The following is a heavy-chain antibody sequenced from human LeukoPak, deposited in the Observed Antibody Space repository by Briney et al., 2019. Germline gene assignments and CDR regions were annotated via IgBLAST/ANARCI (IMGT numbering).Heavy chain of an antibody. CDR3: ARDTNGDYYGSGSYSY. D-gene: IGHD3-10*01. CDR1: GYTFTSYG. Sequence: ASVKVSCKASGYTFTSYGISWVRQAPGQGLEGMGWTSAYNGNTNYAQKLQGRVTMTTDTSTSTAYMELRSLRSDDTAVYYCARDTNGDYYGSGSYSYWGQGTLVTVSS. CDR2: TSAYNGNT. V-gene: IGHV1-18*01. J-gene: IGHJ4*02.